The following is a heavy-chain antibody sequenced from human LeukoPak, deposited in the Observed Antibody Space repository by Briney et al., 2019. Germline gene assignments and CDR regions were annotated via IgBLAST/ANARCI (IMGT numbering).Heavy chain of an antibody. D-gene: IGHD4-17*01. CDR1: GFTFDDYG. Sequence: GGSLRLSCEDSGFTFDDYGMSWVRQAPGRGLEWVAGINWDGGSTFYADSVKGRFTISRDNAKNSLYLQMNSLRAEDTAVYYCARDKSYGDNYFDYWGQGTLVTVSS. CDR2: INWDGGST. J-gene: IGHJ4*02. V-gene: IGHV3-20*04. CDR3: ARDKSYGDNYFDY.